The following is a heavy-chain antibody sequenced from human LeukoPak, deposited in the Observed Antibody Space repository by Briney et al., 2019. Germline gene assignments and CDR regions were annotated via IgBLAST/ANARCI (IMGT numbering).Heavy chain of an antibody. CDR3: TGSSGY. D-gene: IGHD3-10*01. CDR1: GFTFSRSW. Sequence: GGSLRLSCAASGFTFSRSWMSWVRQAPGKGLEWVANIKKDGSEEYYVDSVKGRFTISRGNAKNSLYLQMNSLRGEDTAVYYCTGSSGYWGQGTLVIVSS. CDR2: IKKDGSEE. J-gene: IGHJ4*02. V-gene: IGHV3-7*01.